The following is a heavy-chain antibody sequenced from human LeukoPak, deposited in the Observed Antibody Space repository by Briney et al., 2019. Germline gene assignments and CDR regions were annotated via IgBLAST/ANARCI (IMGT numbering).Heavy chain of an antibody. J-gene: IGHJ4*02. CDR3: ARHRTLAWQQLVPPYFDY. Sequence: PSETLSLTCTVSGGSISSSNYYWGWIRQPPGKGLEWIGAIYYNGRTHYNPSLKSRVTISVDTSKNQFSLKLSSVTAADTAVYYCARHRTLAWQQLVPPYFDYWGQGTLVTVSS. V-gene: IGHV4-39*01. CDR1: GGSISSSNYY. CDR2: IYYNGRT. D-gene: IGHD6-13*01.